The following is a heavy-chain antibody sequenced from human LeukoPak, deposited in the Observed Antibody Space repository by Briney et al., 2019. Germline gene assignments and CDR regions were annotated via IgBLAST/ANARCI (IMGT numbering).Heavy chain of an antibody. CDR3: ARHSSSWYPDH. J-gene: IGHJ4*02. D-gene: IGHD6-13*01. Sequence: SETLSLTCTVSGGSIRSYYWSWIRQPPGKGLEWIGYIHYTGSTNYNPSLKSRVTISVDTSKNQFSLQLSSVTATDTAVYFCARHSSSWYPDHWGQGTLVTVSS. V-gene: IGHV4-59*08. CDR1: GGSIRSYY. CDR2: IHYTGST.